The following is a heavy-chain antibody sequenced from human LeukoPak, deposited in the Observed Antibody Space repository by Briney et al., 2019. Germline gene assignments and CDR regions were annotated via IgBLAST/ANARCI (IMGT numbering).Heavy chain of an antibody. Sequence: GGSLRLSCAASGFTFSSYGMHWVRQAPGKGLEWVAVISYDGSNKYYADSVKGRFTISRDNSKNTLYLQMNSLRAEDTAVYYCAKDRALYGLGSYVDYWGQGTLVTVSS. J-gene: IGHJ4*02. D-gene: IGHD3-10*01. CDR1: GFTFSSYG. CDR3: AKDRALYGLGSYVDY. CDR2: ISYDGSNK. V-gene: IGHV3-30*18.